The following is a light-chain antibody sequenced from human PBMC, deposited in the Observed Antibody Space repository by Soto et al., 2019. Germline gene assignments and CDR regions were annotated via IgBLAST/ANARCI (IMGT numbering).Light chain of an antibody. Sequence: EIVMTQSPATLYVSPGERATLSCRASQSVSSNLAWYQQKPGQAPRLLIYGASTRATGIPARFSGSGSGTEFTLTISSLQSEDFAVYYCQQYINWPLTFGGGTKVEIK. J-gene: IGKJ4*01. CDR3: QQYINWPLT. CDR1: QSVSSN. CDR2: GAS. V-gene: IGKV3-15*01.